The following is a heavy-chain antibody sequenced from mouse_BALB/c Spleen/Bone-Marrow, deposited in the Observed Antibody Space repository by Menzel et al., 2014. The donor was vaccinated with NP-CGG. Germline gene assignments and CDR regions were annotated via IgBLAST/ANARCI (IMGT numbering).Heavy chain of an antibody. D-gene: IGHD2-13*01. Sequence: QVHLQQPGAELVKPGTSVKLSCKTSGYTFTSYWMHWVKQRPGQGLEWIGEINPSNGRTNYNEKFKNKATLTVDKSSSTAYMQLSSLTSEDSAVYFCARTYGDSPYFYGMDYWGQGTSVTVSS. CDR1: GYTFTSYW. J-gene: IGHJ4*01. CDR2: INPSNGRT. V-gene: IGHV1S81*02. CDR3: ARTYGDSPYFYGMDY.